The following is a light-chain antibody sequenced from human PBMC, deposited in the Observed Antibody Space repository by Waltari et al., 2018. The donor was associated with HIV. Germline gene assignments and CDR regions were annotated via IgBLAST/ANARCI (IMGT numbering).Light chain of an antibody. CDR1: QSVSSSY. V-gene: IGKV3-20*01. J-gene: IGKJ1*01. CDR3: QQYGSSPET. CDR2: GAS. Sequence: EIVLPQSPGTLSLSPGERATLPCRASQSVSSSYLAWYQQKPGQAPRLLIYGASSRATGIPDRFSGSGSGTDFTLTISRLEPEDFAVYYCQQYGSSPETFGQGTKVEIK.